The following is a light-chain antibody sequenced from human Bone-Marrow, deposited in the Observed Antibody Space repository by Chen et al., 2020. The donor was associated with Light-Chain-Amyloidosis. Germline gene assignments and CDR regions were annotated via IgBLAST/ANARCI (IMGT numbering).Light chain of an antibody. Sequence: EIVLTQSPGTLSLSPGERATLSCRASQSVSSSYLAWYQQKPGQAPGLLIYGASSRATGIPDRFSGSGSGTDFTLTISRLEPEDFAVYYCQQYGSSPNTFGQGTRLEIQ. CDR3: QQYGSSPNT. CDR2: GAS. V-gene: IGKV3-20*01. J-gene: IGKJ2*01. CDR1: QSVSSSY.